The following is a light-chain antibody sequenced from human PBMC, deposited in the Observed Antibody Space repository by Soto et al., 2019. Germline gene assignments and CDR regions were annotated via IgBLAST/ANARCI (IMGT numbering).Light chain of an antibody. Sequence: QSVLTQPASVSGSPGQSITISCTGTSSDVGSYNLVSWYQQHPGKAPQLMIYEVSKRPSGVPNRFSGSKSGNTASLTISGLQAEDEADYYCCSYAGSSKAALFGGGTKVTVL. CDR1: SSDVGSYNL. J-gene: IGLJ2*01. CDR3: CSYAGSSKAAL. V-gene: IGLV2-23*02. CDR2: EVS.